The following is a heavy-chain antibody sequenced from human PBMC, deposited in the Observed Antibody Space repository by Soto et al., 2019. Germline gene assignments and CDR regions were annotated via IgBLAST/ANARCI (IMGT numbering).Heavy chain of an antibody. CDR2: MNPNSGNT. Sequence: ASVKVSCKASGYTFTSYDINWVRQATGQGLEWMGWMNPNSGNTGYAQKFQGRVTMTRNTSISTAYMELSSLRSEDTAVYYCARVYYPYYDFWSGYDYYYYMYVWGKGTTVTVSS. V-gene: IGHV1-8*01. D-gene: IGHD3-3*01. CDR3: ARVYYPYYDFWSGYDYYYYMYV. CDR1: GYTFTSYD. J-gene: IGHJ6*03.